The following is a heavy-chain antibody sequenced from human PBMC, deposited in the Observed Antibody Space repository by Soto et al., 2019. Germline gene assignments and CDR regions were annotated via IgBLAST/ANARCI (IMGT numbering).Heavy chain of an antibody. CDR1: GYTFTTYD. CDR2: MNPKTGKA. J-gene: IGHJ4*02. Sequence: QVQLVQSGAEVKEPGASVTVSCQASGYTFTTYDINWVRQATGQGLEWMGWMNPKTGKAGYAQKFQGRVTMTRNTSTSTAYLEVSSLRSEDTAVLFCVRGTYSGFAYWGQGTLVTVSS. D-gene: IGHD5-12*01. V-gene: IGHV1-8*01. CDR3: VRGTYSGFAY.